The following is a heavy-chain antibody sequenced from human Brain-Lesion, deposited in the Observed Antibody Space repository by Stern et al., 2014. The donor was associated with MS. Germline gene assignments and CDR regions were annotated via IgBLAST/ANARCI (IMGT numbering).Heavy chain of an antibody. CDR2: IFNSGST. V-gene: IGHV4-61*02. CDR1: GGSISSGGYY. Sequence: MQLVESGPGLVKPSQTLSLSCTVSGGSISSGGYYWSWIRQPAGKGLEWIGRIFNSGSTSYNPSLKSRVTISIDTSKTQFSLRLNSMTAADTAVYYCARGRVVPGFQYYATDVWGQGTTVIVSS. D-gene: IGHD2-2*01. CDR3: ARGRVVPGFQYYATDV. J-gene: IGHJ6*02.